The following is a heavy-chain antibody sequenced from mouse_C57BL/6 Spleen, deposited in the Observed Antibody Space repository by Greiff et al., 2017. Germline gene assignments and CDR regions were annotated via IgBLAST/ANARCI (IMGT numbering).Heavy chain of an antibody. V-gene: IGHV1-54*01. J-gene: IGHJ3*01. CDR2: INPGSGGT. Sequence: VQLQQSGAELVRPGTSVKVSCKASGYAFTNYLLEWVKQRPGQGLEWIGVINPGSGGTNYNEKFKGKATLTADKSSSTAYMQLSSLTSEDSAVYFCARDGYYDGFAYWGQGTLVTVSA. CDR1: GYAFTNYL. CDR3: ARDGYYDGFAY. D-gene: IGHD2-3*01.